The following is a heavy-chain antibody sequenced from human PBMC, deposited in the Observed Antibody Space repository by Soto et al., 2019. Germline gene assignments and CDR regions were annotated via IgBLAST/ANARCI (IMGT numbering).Heavy chain of an antibody. CDR1: GGTFSNYA. J-gene: IGHJ3*02. CDR3: ARRGVANSRDAFDI. D-gene: IGHD1-26*01. V-gene: IGHV1-69*01. CDR2: AIPVYGST. Sequence: QVQLVQSGAEVKKPGTSVKVSCEVSGGTFSNYAITWVRQAPGHGLEWLGGAIPVYGSTNYAQKFQGRVTITAGESANTTFLELSSLRSDDTAVYYCARRGVANSRDAFDIWGQGTLVTVS.